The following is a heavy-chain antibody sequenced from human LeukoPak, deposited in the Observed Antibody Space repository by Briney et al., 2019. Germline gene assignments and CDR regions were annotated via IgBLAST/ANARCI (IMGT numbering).Heavy chain of an antibody. D-gene: IGHD3-10*01. CDR2: ITPNSGGT. CDR3: ATGSGTYSPDY. V-gene: IGHV1-2*02. Sequence: ASVKVSCKASGYTFTGQYLHWVRQAPGQGLEWMGWITPNSGGTNYAQKFQGRVTMTRDTSICTAYMELSRLTSDDTALYYCATGSGTYSPDYWGQGTLVTVSS. CDR1: GYTFTGQY. J-gene: IGHJ4*02.